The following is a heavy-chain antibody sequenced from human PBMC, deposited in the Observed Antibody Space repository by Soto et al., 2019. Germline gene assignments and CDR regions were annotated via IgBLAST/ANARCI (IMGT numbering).Heavy chain of an antibody. CDR1: GFSLSNARMG. CDR2: IFSNDEK. D-gene: IGHD3-9*01. CDR3: ARISPHYDILTGGGYFDL. Sequence: QVTLKESGPVLVKPTETLTLTCTVSGFSLSNARMGVSWIRQPPGKALEWLAHIFSNDEKSYSTSLKSRLTISKDTSKSQVVLTMTNMDPVDTATYYCARISPHYDILTGGGYFDLWGRGTLVTVSS. V-gene: IGHV2-26*01. J-gene: IGHJ2*01.